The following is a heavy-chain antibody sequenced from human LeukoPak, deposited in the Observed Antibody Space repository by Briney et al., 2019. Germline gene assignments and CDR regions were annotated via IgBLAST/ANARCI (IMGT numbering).Heavy chain of an antibody. CDR3: ARLTVTSLYGYYYYMDV. D-gene: IGHD4-17*01. CDR2: IYYSGST. J-gene: IGHJ6*03. CDR1: GGSISSSSYY. Sequence: PSDSLSLTCTVSGGSISSSSYYWGWIRQPPGKGLEWIGSIYYSGSTYYNPSLKSRVTISVDTSKNQFSLKLSSVTAADTAVYYCARLTVTSLYGYYYYMDVWGKGTTVTVSS. V-gene: IGHV4-39*01.